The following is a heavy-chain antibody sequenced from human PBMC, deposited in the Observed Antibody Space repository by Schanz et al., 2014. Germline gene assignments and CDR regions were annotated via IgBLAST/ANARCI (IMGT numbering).Heavy chain of an antibody. CDR3: VREGSTTPVAGLRSFDWLGRFDY. V-gene: IGHV3-23*01. D-gene: IGHD3-9*01. CDR1: GFTFRGYA. CDR2: ISGSGGNT. Sequence: EVQLLESGGGLVQPGGSLRLSCAASGFTFRGYAMSWVRQAPGRGLEWVSIISGSGGNTYYADAVRGRFTISRDNSKTTVYLQMNSLRAEDTAVYYCVREGSTTPVAGLRSFDWLGRFDYWGQGALVTVSS. J-gene: IGHJ4*02.